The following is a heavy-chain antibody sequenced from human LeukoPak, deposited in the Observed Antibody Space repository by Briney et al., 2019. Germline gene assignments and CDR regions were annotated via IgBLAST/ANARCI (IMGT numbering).Heavy chain of an antibody. CDR3: ARAFTSGWFGEFNIDY. CDR2: ISSSGSTI. J-gene: IGHJ4*02. Sequence: PGGSLRLSCAASGFTFGSYEMNWVRQAPGKGLEWVSYISSSGSTIYYADSVKGRFTISRDNAKNSLYLQMNSLRAEDTAVYYCARAFTSGWFGEFNIDYWGQGTLVTVSS. D-gene: IGHD3-10*01. CDR1: GFTFGSYE. V-gene: IGHV3-48*03.